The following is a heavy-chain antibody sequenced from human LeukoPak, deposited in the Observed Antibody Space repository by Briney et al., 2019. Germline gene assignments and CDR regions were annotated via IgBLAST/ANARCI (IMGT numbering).Heavy chain of an antibody. J-gene: IGHJ4*02. Sequence: GRSLRLSCAASGFTFSSYAMHWVRQAPGKGLEWVAVISYDGSNKYYADSVKGRFTISRDNSKNTLYLQMNSLRAEDTAVYYCASAGYSDYFDYWAREPWSPSPQ. V-gene: IGHV3-30*04. D-gene: IGHD2-15*01. CDR3: ASAGYSDYFDY. CDR2: ISYDGSNK. CDR1: GFTFSSYA.